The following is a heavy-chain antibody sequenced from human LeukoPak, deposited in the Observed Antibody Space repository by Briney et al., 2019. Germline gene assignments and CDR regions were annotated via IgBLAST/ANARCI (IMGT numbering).Heavy chain of an antibody. J-gene: IGHJ4*02. V-gene: IGHV4-59*01. CDR1: GVSISSAY. Sequence: SETLSLTCTVSGVSISSAYWSWVRQPPGKGLEWIGSFYYGDTAKYNPSLKSRVTMSVDTSNSQFSLKLTSVTAADTAVYFCARGSTRPDDWGQGTLVTVSS. CDR3: ARGSTRPDD. CDR2: FYYGDTA. D-gene: IGHD2-2*01.